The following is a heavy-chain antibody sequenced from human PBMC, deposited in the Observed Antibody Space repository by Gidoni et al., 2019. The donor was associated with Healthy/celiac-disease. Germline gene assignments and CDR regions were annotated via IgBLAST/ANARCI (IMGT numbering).Heavy chain of an antibody. V-gene: IGHV3-33*01. J-gene: IGHJ3*02. CDR2: IWYDGNNK. CDR3: ARGFWDYYDSSSIPDAFDI. Sequence: QVQLVESGGGVVHPGRSLSLSCAAYGLTFSSYATPWVREAPGKGLAWVAVIWYDGNNKYYALSVKGRFTISRDNYKNTLYLQMNSLRAEDTAVYYCARGFWDYYDSSSIPDAFDIWGQGTMVTVSS. D-gene: IGHD3-22*01. CDR1: GLTFSSYA.